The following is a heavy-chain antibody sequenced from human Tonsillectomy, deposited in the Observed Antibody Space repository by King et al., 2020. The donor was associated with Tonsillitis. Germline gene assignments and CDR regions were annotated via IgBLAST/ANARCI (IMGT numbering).Heavy chain of an antibody. D-gene: IGHD5-24*01. Sequence: QLVQSGAEVKKPGSSVKVSCKAAGGTFSRYALSWVRQAPGQGLEWMGGIIPVLGIVNYAQKFQDRITITADESATTANMEQSRLRSDDTAVYYCARDRGRDGYPWSAFDIWGQGTVVTVSS. CDR2: IIPVLGIV. CDR1: GGTFSRYA. CDR3: ARDRGRDGYPWSAFDI. J-gene: IGHJ3*02. V-gene: IGHV1-69*01.